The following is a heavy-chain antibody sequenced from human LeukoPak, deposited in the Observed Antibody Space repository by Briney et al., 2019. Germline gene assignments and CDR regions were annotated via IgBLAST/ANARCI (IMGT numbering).Heavy chain of an antibody. CDR2: IIPNSGGT. D-gene: IGHD6-13*01. CDR3: ARLGGELVPFFDY. Sequence: ASVKVSCKASGGTFSSYAISWVRQAPGQGLEWMGGIIPNSGGTNYAQKFQGRVTMTRDTSISTAYMELSRLRSDDTAVYYCARLGGELVPFFDYWGQGTLVTVSS. V-gene: IGHV1-2*02. CDR1: GGTFSSYA. J-gene: IGHJ4*02.